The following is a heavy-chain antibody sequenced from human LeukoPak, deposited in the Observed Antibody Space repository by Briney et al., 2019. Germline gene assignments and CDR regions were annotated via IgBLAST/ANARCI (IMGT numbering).Heavy chain of an antibody. V-gene: IGHV4-34*01. J-gene: IGHJ4*02. D-gene: IGHD3-16*01. Sequence: SETLSLTCSVSGDSISSSYWSWIRQPPGKGLEWIGEINHSGSTNYNPSLKSRVTISVDTSKNQFSLKLSSVTAADTAVYYCASLRRGELYSLGYWGQGTLVTVSS. CDR1: GDSISSSY. CDR2: INHSGST. CDR3: ASLRRGELYSLGY.